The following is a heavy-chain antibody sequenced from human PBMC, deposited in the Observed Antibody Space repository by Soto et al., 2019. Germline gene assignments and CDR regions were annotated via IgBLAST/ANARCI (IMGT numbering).Heavy chain of an antibody. CDR1: GFTFSSYG. CDR3: ARVDYGVAEHENWFHP. V-gene: IGHV3-33*01. Sequence: QVQLVESGGGVVQPGRSLRLSCAASGFTFSSYGMHWVRQAPGKGLEWVAVIWYDGSNKYYADSVKGRFTIYTDNYQTTLDLHMHSLRAEGTAVYYCARVDYGVAEHENWFHPWGQGTRVTVSS. CDR2: IWYDGSNK. J-gene: IGHJ5*02. D-gene: IGHD3-10*01.